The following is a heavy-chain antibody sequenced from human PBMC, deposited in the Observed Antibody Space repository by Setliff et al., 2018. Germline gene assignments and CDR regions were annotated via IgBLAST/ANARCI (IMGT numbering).Heavy chain of an antibody. V-gene: IGHV3-11*05. CDR1: GFIFSDYY. Sequence: GGSLRLSCAASGFIFSDYYMTWIRQAPGKGLEWVSYISRGGNYANYADSVEGRFIISRDNAKNSLYLQMNGLRVEDTAVYYCARDAKNYGDYEASLEYWGQGTVVTAPQ. CDR3: ARDAKNYGDYEASLEY. CDR2: ISRGGNYA. J-gene: IGHJ4*02. D-gene: IGHD4-17*01.